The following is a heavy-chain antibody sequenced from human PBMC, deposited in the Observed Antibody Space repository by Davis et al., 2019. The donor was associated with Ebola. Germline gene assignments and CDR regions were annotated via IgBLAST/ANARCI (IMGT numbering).Heavy chain of an antibody. CDR1: GYTFTNYY. Sequence: ASVKISCKASGYTFTNYYMHWVRQAPGQGLEWMGMINPNDGRTIYAQKFQGRVTVTRDTSTTTVYMDLSSLRSEDTALYYCTTPGGQDSGYDVFEIWGQGTMVTVSS. J-gene: IGHJ3*02. D-gene: IGHD5-12*01. CDR3: TTPGGQDSGYDVFEI. CDR2: INPNDGRT. V-gene: IGHV1-46*03.